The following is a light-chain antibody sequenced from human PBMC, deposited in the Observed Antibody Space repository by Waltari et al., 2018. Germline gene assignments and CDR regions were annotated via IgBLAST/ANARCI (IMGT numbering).Light chain of an antibody. CDR3: QSYDTTLSVV. CDR2: GSN. J-gene: IGLJ3*02. CDR1: GSNIGAGYD. V-gene: IGLV1-40*01. Sequence: QSVLTQPPSVSGAPGQRVTISCTGSGSNIGAGYDVNWYQQPPRPDPKHRIYGSNSRPLGIPDRFFGSTSGTSAFLAITGLQAEDEADYYCQSYDTTLSVVFGGGTKLTVL.